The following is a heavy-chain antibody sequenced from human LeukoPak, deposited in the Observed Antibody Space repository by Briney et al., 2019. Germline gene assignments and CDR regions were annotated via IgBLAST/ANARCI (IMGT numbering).Heavy chain of an antibody. CDR3: AKDPTQYLRYGYFDY. D-gene: IGHD4-11*01. J-gene: IGHJ4*02. Sequence: GGSLRLSCAASGFTFSSYGMHWVRRAPGKGLEGEAFIRYDGSNKYYADSVKGRFTISRDNSKDTLYLQMNSLRAEDTAVYYCAKDPTQYLRYGYFDYWGQGPLVTVSS. V-gene: IGHV3-30*02. CDR1: GFTFSSYG. CDR2: IRYDGSNK.